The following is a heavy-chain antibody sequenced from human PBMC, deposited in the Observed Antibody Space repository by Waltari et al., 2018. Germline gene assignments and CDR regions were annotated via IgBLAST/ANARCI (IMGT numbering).Heavy chain of an antibody. Sequence: QVQLVQSGAEVKKPGSSVKVSCKASGGTFSSYTISWVRQAPGQGLEWMGRIIPILGIANYAQKFQGRVTSTADKSTSTAYMELNSLKTEDTAVYYCTTDPLYCSGGSCHKGFDYWGQGTLVTVSS. CDR1: GGTFSSYT. CDR3: TTDPLYCSGGSCHKGFDY. V-gene: IGHV1-69*08. D-gene: IGHD2-15*01. J-gene: IGHJ4*02. CDR2: IIPILGIA.